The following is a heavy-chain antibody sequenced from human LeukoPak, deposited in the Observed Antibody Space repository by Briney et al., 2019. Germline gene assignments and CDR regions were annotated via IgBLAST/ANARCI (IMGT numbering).Heavy chain of an antibody. CDR2: ISRSSNII. J-gene: IGHJ4*02. D-gene: IGHD4-17*01. Sequence: GGSLRLTCAASGFTFSDYYMNWIRQAPWKGLEWLSYISRSSNIIYYADSVKGRFTISRDNAKKSLYLQMNSLRAEDTAVYYCARDRLDGASFLDYWGQGALVTVSS. CDR3: ARDRLDGASFLDY. CDR1: GFTFSDYY. V-gene: IGHV3-11*01.